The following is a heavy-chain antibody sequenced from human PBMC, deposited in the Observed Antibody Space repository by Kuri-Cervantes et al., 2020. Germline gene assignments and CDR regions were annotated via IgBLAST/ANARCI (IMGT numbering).Heavy chain of an antibody. Sequence: GGSLRLSCAASGFTVSSNYMSWVRQAPGKGLEWVSVTYSGGSTYYADSVKGRFTISRDNAKNTLYLQMNSLRAEDTAVYYCARGGAKGFKGLDYWGQGTLVTVSS. CDR3: ARGGAKGFKGLDY. J-gene: IGHJ4*02. D-gene: IGHD3-10*01. V-gene: IGHV3-53*01. CDR2: TYSGGST. CDR1: GFTVSSNY.